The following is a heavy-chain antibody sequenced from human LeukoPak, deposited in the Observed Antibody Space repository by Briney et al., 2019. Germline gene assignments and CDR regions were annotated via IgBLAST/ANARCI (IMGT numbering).Heavy chain of an antibody. Sequence: GGSLRLSCAASGFPFSSYVMRWVRQGPGKGLQWVSAISGSAGSTYYADSVKGRFTISRDNSKNTMYLQMNSLRAEDTAVYYCAKGTGYTSSSGTVLDFWGQGTLVTVSS. V-gene: IGHV3-23*01. CDR2: ISGSAGST. D-gene: IGHD6-6*01. J-gene: IGHJ4*02. CDR1: GFPFSSYV. CDR3: AKGTGYTSSSGTVLDF.